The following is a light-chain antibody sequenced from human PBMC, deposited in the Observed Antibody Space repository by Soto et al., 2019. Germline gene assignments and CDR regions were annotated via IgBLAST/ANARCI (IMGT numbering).Light chain of an antibody. J-gene: IGLJ1*01. V-gene: IGLV2-11*01. CDR3: CSYASMYPCV. Sequence: QSVLTQPRSVSGSLGQSVTISCAGTRSDVGGYNYVSWYQQPPGTAPKLMIYEVSKRPSGVPDRFSGSKSGNTASLTISGLQAEDEGDYYCCSYASMYPCVVVTGTKVTDL. CDR2: EVS. CDR1: RSDVGGYNY.